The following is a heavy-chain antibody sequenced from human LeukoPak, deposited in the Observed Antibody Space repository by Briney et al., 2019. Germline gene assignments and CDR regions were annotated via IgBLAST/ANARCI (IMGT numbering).Heavy chain of an antibody. V-gene: IGHV1-8*01. D-gene: IGHD3-22*01. CDR3: ARGLIVGRYYYYYYMDV. CDR1: GYTFTSYD. J-gene: IGHJ6*03. Sequence: ASVKVSCKASGYTFTSYDINWVRQATGQGLEWMGWMNSNSGNTGYAQKFQGRVTMTRNTSISTAYMELSSLRSEDTAVYYCARGLIVGRYYYYYYMDVWGKGTTVTVSS. CDR2: MNSNSGNT.